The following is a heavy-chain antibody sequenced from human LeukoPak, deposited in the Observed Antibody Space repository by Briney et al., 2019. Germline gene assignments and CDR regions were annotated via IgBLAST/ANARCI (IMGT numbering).Heavy chain of an antibody. D-gene: IGHD6-19*01. CDR3: ANNGGVAVAGSFDY. CDR2: ISGSGGST. V-gene: IGHV3-23*01. J-gene: IGHJ4*02. CDR1: GFTFSSYA. Sequence: GGSLRLSCAASGFTFSSYAMSWVRQAPGKGLEWVSTISGSGGSTYYADSVKGRFTISRDNSKNTLYLQMNSLRAEDTAVYYRANNGGVAVAGSFDYWGQGTLVTVSS.